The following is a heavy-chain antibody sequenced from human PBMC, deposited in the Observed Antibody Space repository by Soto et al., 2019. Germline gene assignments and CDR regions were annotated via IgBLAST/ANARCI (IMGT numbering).Heavy chain of an antibody. V-gene: IGHV4-59*01. Sequence: PSETLSLTCTVSGGSISSYYWSWIRQPPGKGLEWIGYIYYSGSANYNPSLKSRVTISVDTSKNQFSLKLSSVTAADTAVYYCPRCIVVVPATNWFDPWGQGTLVTVSS. J-gene: IGHJ5*02. CDR3: PRCIVVVPATNWFDP. CDR1: GGSISSYY. D-gene: IGHD2-2*01. CDR2: IYYSGSA.